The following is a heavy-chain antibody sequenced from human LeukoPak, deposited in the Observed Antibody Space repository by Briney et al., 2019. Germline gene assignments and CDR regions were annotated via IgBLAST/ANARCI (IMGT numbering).Heavy chain of an antibody. CDR2: IIPIFGTA. J-gene: IGHJ4*02. D-gene: IGHD3-16*02. CDR1: GGTFSSYA. CDR3: ARGEGVNYRYSGFGYFNAVDY. V-gene: IGHV1-69*06. Sequence: GASVKVSCKASGGTFSSYAISWVRQAPGQGLEWMGGIIPIFGTANYAQKFQGRVTITADKSTSTAYMELSSLRSDDTAVYYCARGEGVNYRYSGFGYFNAVDYWGQGTLVTVSS.